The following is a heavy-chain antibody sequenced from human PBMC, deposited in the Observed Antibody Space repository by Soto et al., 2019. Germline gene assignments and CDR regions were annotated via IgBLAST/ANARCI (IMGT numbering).Heavy chain of an antibody. CDR2: IRSKAYGGTT. Sequence: PVGSLRLSCTASGFTFGDYAMSWVRQAPGKGLEWVGFIRSKAYGGTTEYAASVKGRFTISRDDSKSIAYLQMNSLKTEDTAVYYCTRDRPDLMNHHIRNYDFWSGYYKHYYYYGMDVWGQGTTVTVSS. CDR1: GFTFGDYA. D-gene: IGHD3-3*01. J-gene: IGHJ6*02. CDR3: TRDRPDLMNHHIRNYDFWSGYYKHYYYYGMDV. V-gene: IGHV3-49*04.